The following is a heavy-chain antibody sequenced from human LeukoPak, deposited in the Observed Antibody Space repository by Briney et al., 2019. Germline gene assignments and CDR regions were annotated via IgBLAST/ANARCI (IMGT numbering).Heavy chain of an antibody. J-gene: IGHJ4*02. CDR3: LRGAWGSILDD. CDR1: GFTFSSYA. Sequence: GGSLRLSCAASGFTFSSYAMSWVRQAAGTGLEWVSSVTPSGESGDKSYYGDSVKGRFTISRDNSKNTLYLQMSGLGPDDTAMYYCLRGAWGSILDDWGQGSLVTVSS. V-gene: IGHV3-23*01. D-gene: IGHD7-27*01. CDR2: SGESGDKS.